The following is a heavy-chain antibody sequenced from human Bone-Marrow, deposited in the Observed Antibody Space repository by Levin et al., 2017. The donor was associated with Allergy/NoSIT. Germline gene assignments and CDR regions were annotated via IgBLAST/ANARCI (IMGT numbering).Heavy chain of an antibody. Sequence: GGSLRLSCEASGFTFSSYGVHWVRQAPGKGLEWVALISYDGRNQDYVDSVKGRFTISRDNSKNTVDLQMNSLRVEDTASYYCAKAWATVVDLPPLDHWGQGTLVTVSS. CDR3: AKAWATVVDLPPLDH. D-gene: IGHD2-15*01. V-gene: IGHV3-30*18. J-gene: IGHJ4*02. CDR2: ISYDGRNQ. CDR1: GFTFSSYG.